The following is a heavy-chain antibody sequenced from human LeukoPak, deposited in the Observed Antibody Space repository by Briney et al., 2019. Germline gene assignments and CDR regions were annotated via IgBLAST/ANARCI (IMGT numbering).Heavy chain of an antibody. CDR1: GGSIDSNS. CDR2: IYSGGST. V-gene: IGHV3-66*01. J-gene: IGHJ4*02. D-gene: IGHD5-18*01. CDR3: ARSGYSYDSDY. Sequence: ETLSLTCTVSGGSIDSNSWTWIRQPPGKGLEWVSVIYSGGSTYYADSVTGRFTISRDNSKNTLYLQMNSLRAEDTAVYYCARSGYSYDSDYWGQGTLVTVSS.